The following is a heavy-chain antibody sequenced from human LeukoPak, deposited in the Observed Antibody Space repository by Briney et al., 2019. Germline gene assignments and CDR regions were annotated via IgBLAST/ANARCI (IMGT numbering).Heavy chain of an antibody. V-gene: IGHV4-4*07. D-gene: IGHD1-26*01. J-gene: IGHJ6*03. Sequence: SETLSLTCTVSGGSISSYYWSWIRQPAGKGLEWIGRIYTSGSTNYNPSLKSRVTMSVDTSKNQFSLKLSSVTAADTAEYYCARDSSGSYYGLDYYYMDVWGKGTTVTVSS. CDR3: ARDSSGSYYGLDYYYMDV. CDR1: GGSISSYY. CDR2: IYTSGST.